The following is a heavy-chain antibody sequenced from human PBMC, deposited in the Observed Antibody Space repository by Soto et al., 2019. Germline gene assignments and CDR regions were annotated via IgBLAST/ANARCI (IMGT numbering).Heavy chain of an antibody. CDR3: ASPLELSYYYYGTDV. D-gene: IGHD1-7*01. V-gene: IGHV1-24*01. CDR2: FDPEDGET. J-gene: IGHJ6*02. CDR1: GYTLTELC. Sequence: ASVKVSSNVSGYTLTELCVHWVRQAPGKGLEWMGGFDPEDGETIYAQKFQGRVTMTEDTSTDTAYMELSSLRSEDTAVYYCASPLELSYYYYGTDVWGQGTRVTVAS.